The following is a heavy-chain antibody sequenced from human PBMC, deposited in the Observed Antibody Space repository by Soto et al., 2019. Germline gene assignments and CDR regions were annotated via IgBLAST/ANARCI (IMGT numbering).Heavy chain of an antibody. V-gene: IGHV1-18*01. J-gene: IGHJ6*02. CDR3: ARGGYYYNTWVKLSHYGLDV. CDR1: GYIFIRYG. CDR2: ISPYNDYT. D-gene: IGHD3-10*01. Sequence: QVQLVQSAAEVKKPGASVKVSCKASGYIFIRYGITWVRQAPGQGLEWMVWISPYNDYTIYSQKLQDRGTMTTDTSTRTTYRELRSLKFDDTLVYYCARGGYYYNTWVKLSHYGLDVCGQGTSVTVSS.